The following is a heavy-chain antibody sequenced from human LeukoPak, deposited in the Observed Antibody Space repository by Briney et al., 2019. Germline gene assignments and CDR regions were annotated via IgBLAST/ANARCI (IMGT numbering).Heavy chain of an antibody. CDR1: GYTFTSYG. V-gene: IGHV1-18*01. J-gene: IGHJ6*02. CDR3: AREAYYDFWSGYYWQGKPNYGMDV. D-gene: IGHD3-3*01. Sequence: ASVKVSCKASGYTFTSYGISWVRQAPGQGLEWMGWISAYNGNTNYAQKLQGRVTMTTDTSTSTAYMELRSLRSDDTAVYYCAREAYYDFWSGYYWQGKPNYGMDVWGQGTTVTVSS. CDR2: ISAYNGNT.